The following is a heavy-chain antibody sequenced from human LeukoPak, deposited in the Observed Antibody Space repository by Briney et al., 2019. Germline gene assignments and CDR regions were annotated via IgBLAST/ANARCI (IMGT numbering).Heavy chain of an antibody. J-gene: IGHJ4*02. CDR1: GYTFAAYH. CDR2: ILPDGRDT. Sequence: ASVKVSCKASGYTFAAYHIHWVRQAPGQGLEWMGWILPDGRDTKYSQKFQDRMTLTTDTSTNTAYMELSRLIPDDTAVYYCSGRYGPGPVWGQGTLIPASP. D-gene: IGHD3-10*01. CDR3: SGRYGPGPV. V-gene: IGHV1-2*02.